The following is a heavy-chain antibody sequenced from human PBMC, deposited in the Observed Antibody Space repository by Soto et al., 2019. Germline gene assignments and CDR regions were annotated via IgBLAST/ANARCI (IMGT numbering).Heavy chain of an antibody. Sequence: WETLSLTCTVSGGSISSSTYYWGWMRQPPGKGLEWIASFFIGGNTYYNPSLKSRVTISVDTSNNQFSLKLSSVSAADTAVYYCARGPSGDKVDYWGQGTLVTVSS. D-gene: IGHD7-27*01. CDR2: FFIGGNT. CDR1: GGSISSSTYY. CDR3: ARGPSGDKVDY. J-gene: IGHJ4*02. V-gene: IGHV4-39*01.